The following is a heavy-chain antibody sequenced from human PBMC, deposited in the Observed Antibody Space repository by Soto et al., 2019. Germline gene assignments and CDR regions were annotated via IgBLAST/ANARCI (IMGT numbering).Heavy chain of an antibody. Sequence: GGPVEGSCKASWLTFSSYGISWGGKAPGQGFEWMGWISAYNGNTNYAQKLQGRVTMTTDTSTSTAYMELRSLRSDDTAVYYCAVAAAGPKPIYYYGMDVWGQGTTVTVSS. V-gene: IGHV1-18*01. CDR3: AVAAAGPKPIYYYGMDV. CDR1: WLTFSSYG. J-gene: IGHJ6*02. D-gene: IGHD6-13*01. CDR2: ISAYNGNT.